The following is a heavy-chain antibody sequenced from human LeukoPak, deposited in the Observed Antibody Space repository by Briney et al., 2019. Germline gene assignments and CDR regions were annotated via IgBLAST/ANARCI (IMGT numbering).Heavy chain of an antibody. V-gene: IGHV3-30*18. CDR1: AFTFSNYG. Sequence: PGGSLRLSCAASAFTFSNYGMHWVRQAPGKGLEWVAVLSYAGSTTYYADSVKGRFTISRDNSKNTLYLQMNSLRAEDTAVYYCAKEPIPMAGGYYFDYWGRGTLVTVSS. CDR2: LSYAGSTT. D-gene: IGHD6-19*01. CDR3: AKEPIPMAGGYYFDY. J-gene: IGHJ4*02.